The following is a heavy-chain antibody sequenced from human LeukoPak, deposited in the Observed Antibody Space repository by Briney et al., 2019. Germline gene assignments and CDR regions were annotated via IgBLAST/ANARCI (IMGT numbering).Heavy chain of an antibody. Sequence: SETLSLTCTVSGYSISSGYYWGCIRQPPGKGLEGIESIYHSWSTYYNRSLKSRVTISVDKSKNQFSLKLRSVNAADPAVYYCARPCSSCYALDYWGQGTLVTVSS. D-gene: IGHD2-2*01. V-gene: IGHV4-38-2*02. CDR1: GYSISSGYY. CDR3: ARPCSSCYALDY. J-gene: IGHJ4*02. CDR2: IYHSWST.